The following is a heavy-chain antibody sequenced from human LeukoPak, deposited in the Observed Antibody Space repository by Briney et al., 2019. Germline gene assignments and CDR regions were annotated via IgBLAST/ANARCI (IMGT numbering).Heavy chain of an antibody. V-gene: IGHV3-7*03. CDR3: ARDTNSWVRGVIMWDYYYYYGMDV. CDR2: IKQDGSEK. J-gene: IGHJ6*02. Sequence: GGSLRLSCAASGFTFNSYVMSWVRQAPGKGLEWVANIKQDGSEKYYVDSVKGRFTISRDNAKNSLYLQMNSLRAEDTAVYYCARDTNSWVRGVIMWDYYYYYGMDVWGQGTTVTVSS. D-gene: IGHD3-10*01. CDR1: GFTFNSYV.